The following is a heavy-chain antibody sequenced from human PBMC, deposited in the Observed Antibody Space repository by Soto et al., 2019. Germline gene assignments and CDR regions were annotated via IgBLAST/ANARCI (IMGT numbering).Heavy chain of an antibody. D-gene: IGHD6-19*01. Sequence: ASVKVSCKASAYTFTGYYIHWVRQAPGQGLEWMGWMNPNNGDTNFAQMFQGGVTMTRDTSITTASMELSSVTAADTAVYYCARTGYSSGWYMSGWFDPWGQGTLVTVSS. V-gene: IGHV1-2*02. CDR3: ARTGYSSGWYMSGWFDP. J-gene: IGHJ5*02. CDR1: AYTFTGYY. CDR2: MNPNNGDT.